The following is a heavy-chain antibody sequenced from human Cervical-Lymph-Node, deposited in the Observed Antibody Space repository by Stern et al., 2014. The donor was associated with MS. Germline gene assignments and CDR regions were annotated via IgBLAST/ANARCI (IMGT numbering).Heavy chain of an antibody. V-gene: IGHV1-69*01. CDR2: IIPLFGTA. CDR1: GGTFSSYA. J-gene: IGHJ1*01. Sequence: VQLVQSGAEVKKPGSSVQVSCKASGGTFSSYALSWVRQAPGQGLEWMGGIIPLFGTANYAQKFQGRVTIAADESASTAYMELSSLRSEDTAVYYCARLRSGSYYGYFQHWGQGTLVTVSS. CDR3: ARLRSGSYYGYFQH. D-gene: IGHD1-26*01.